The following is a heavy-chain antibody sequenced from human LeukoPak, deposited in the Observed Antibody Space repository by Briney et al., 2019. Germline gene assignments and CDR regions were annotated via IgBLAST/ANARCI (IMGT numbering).Heavy chain of an antibody. V-gene: IGHV4-4*07. CDR2: IYTSGST. Sequence: SETLSLTCTVSSASISTYYWSWIRQPPGKGLEWIGRIYTSGSTNYNPSLKSRVTMSVDTSKNQFSLKLSSVTAADTAVYYCARTDYDILTGLAKDYWGQGTLVTVSS. D-gene: IGHD3-9*01. CDR1: SASISTYY. CDR3: ARTDYDILTGLAKDY. J-gene: IGHJ4*02.